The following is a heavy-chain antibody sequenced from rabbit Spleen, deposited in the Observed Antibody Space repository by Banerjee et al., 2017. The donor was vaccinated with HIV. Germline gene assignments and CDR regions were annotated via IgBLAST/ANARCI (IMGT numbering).Heavy chain of an antibody. V-gene: IGHV1S47*01. CDR2: IYPITETT. J-gene: IGHJ4*01. Sequence: QEQLKETGGGLVQPGGSLTLSCKVSGIDLSSNAMSWLRQAPGKGLEWIGIIYPITETTYYANWVNGRFTISSDNAQNTVDLQMNSLTAADTATYFCAREDVGGSISLWGPGTLVTVS. CDR1: GIDLSSNA. D-gene: IGHD1-1*01. CDR3: AREDVGGSISL.